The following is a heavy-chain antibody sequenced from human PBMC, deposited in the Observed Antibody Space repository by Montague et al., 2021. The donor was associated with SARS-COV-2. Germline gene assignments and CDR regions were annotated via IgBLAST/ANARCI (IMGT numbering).Heavy chain of an antibody. Sequence: PALVKPTQTLTLTCTFSGFSLDSRGVGVGWIRQPPGKALECLALIYWNDDKRYSPSLKTRLTVTKDTSKNQVVLTMTNLDPVDTATYFCAHKNSSWPTEFASWGQGALVTVSS. J-gene: IGHJ4*02. CDR1: GFSLDSRGVG. CDR3: AHKNSSWPTEFAS. D-gene: IGHD6-13*01. CDR2: IYWNDDK. V-gene: IGHV2-5*01.